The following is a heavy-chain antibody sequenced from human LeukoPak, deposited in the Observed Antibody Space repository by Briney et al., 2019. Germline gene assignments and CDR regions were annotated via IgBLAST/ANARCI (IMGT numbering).Heavy chain of an antibody. Sequence: GESLRLSCAASGFTFSSHDMHWVRQAPGKGLELVAAISYDGSKQLYADSVKGRFTISRDNSKNTLNLQMNSLRDEDTAVYYCAKDGARYLLTYYFEYWGQGTLVTVSS. CDR3: AKDGARYLLTYYFEY. CDR1: GFTFSSHD. J-gene: IGHJ4*02. V-gene: IGHV3-30*18. CDR2: ISYDGSKQ. D-gene: IGHD3-9*01.